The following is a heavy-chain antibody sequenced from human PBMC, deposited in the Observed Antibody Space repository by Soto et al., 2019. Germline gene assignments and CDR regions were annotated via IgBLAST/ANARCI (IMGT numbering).Heavy chain of an antibody. V-gene: IGHV5-10-1*01. D-gene: IGHD1-1*01. Sequence: GESLKISCQGSGYSFTSHWITWVRQTPGKGLEWMGRIDPSDSYTNYSPSFQGRDTISADRSISTAFLQWSSLEASDTAIYYCARRLSGPKEEYNAYYFYGLDVWGQGTTVTVSS. CDR1: GYSFTSHW. CDR3: ARRLSGPKEEYNAYYFYGLDV. CDR2: IDPSDSYT. J-gene: IGHJ6*02.